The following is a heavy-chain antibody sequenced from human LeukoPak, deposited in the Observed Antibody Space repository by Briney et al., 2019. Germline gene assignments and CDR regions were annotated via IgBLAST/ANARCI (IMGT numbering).Heavy chain of an antibody. V-gene: IGHV3-23*01. D-gene: IGHD2-15*01. J-gene: IGHJ4*02. CDR3: AKAPVTSCRGAFCYPFDY. CDR2: MSSSDDGR. Sequence: GGSLRLSCSASGFTFTTYAMSWVRQAPGKGLEWVSAMSSSDDGRYYAASVRGRFTISRDTSRSTLYLQMNSLRAEDAAVYYCAKAPVTSCRGAFCYPFDYWGQGTLVTVSS. CDR1: GFTFTTYA.